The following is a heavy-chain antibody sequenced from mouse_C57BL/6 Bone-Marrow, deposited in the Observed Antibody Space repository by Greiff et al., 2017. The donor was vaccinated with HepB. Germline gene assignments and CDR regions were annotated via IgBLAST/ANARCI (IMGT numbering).Heavy chain of an antibody. CDR3: ARLYYYGSSRWYFDV. CDR1: GYTFTSYT. V-gene: IGHV1-4*01. Sequence: VQLQQSGAELARPGASVKMSCKASGYTFTSYTMHWVKQRPGQGLEWIGYINPSSGYTKYNQKFKDKATLTADKSSSTAYMQLSSLTSEDSAVYYCARLYYYGSSRWYFDVWGTGTTVTVSS. J-gene: IGHJ1*03. CDR2: INPSSGYT. D-gene: IGHD1-1*01.